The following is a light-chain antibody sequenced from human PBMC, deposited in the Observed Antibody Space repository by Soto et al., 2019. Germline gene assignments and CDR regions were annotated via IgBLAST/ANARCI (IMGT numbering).Light chain of an antibody. J-gene: IGKJ2*01. CDR3: QQYGSSPPMYT. CDR1: QAVSSSY. V-gene: IGKV3-20*01. Sequence: EIVLTQSPGTLSLSPGEIATLSCRASQAVSSSYLAWYQQKPGQAPRLLIYGASSRATGIPDRFSGSGSGTDFTLTIRRLEPEDFAVYYCQQYGSSPPMYTFGQGTKLEI. CDR2: GAS.